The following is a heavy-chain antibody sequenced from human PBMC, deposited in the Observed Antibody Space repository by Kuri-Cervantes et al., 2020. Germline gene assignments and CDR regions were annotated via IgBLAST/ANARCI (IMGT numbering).Heavy chain of an antibody. Sequence: SETLSLTCVVSGDSISSNNWWSWVRQPPGKGLEWIGEIYHSGSTYYNPSLESRVTISIDTSRNQFSLKLISVTAADTATYFCTRLTGDYYDSDGQSYYFDSWGQGTLVTVSS. CDR2: IYHSGST. D-gene: IGHD3-22*01. J-gene: IGHJ4*02. V-gene: IGHV4/OR15-8*02. CDR1: GDSISSNNW. CDR3: TRLTGDYYDSDGQSYYFDS.